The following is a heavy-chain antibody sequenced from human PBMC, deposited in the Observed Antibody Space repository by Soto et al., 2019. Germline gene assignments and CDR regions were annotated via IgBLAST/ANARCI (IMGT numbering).Heavy chain of an antibody. D-gene: IGHD4-17*01. CDR3: ARDDYGDLSFDY. V-gene: IGHV4-31*03. CDR1: GGSISSGGYY. Sequence: SETLSLTCTVSGGSISSGGYYWSWIRQHPGKGLEWIGYIYYSGSTYYNPSLKSRVTISVDTSKNQFSLKLSSVTAADTAVYYCARDDYGDLSFDYWGQGTLVTSPQ. CDR2: IYYSGST. J-gene: IGHJ4*02.